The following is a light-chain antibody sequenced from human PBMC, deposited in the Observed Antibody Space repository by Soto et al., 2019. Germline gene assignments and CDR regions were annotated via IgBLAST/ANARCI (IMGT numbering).Light chain of an antibody. CDR2: DAS. Sequence: EVVMTQAPATLSVSPGARATLSFRASESVSRNLAWYQQKPGQAPRLLIYDASTRATGIPDRFSGGGSGTEFTLTISSLQSEDFVVYYCQQYNSWPPITFGQGRRLEI. J-gene: IGKJ5*01. CDR1: ESVSRN. CDR3: QQYNSWPPIT. V-gene: IGKV3-15*01.